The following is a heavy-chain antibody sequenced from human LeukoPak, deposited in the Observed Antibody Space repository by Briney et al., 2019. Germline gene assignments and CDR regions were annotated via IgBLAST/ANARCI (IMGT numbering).Heavy chain of an antibody. Sequence: PGRSLRLSCAASGFTFSSYGMHWVRQAPGKGLEWVAVIWYDGNNKYYADSVKGRFTISRDNSKNTLYLQMNSLRAQDTAVYFCARGTNYDFWSGYKIPMDVWGQGTTVTVSS. CDR1: GFTFSSYG. CDR3: ARGTNYDFWSGYKIPMDV. V-gene: IGHV3-33*08. D-gene: IGHD3-3*01. CDR2: IWYDGNNK. J-gene: IGHJ6*02.